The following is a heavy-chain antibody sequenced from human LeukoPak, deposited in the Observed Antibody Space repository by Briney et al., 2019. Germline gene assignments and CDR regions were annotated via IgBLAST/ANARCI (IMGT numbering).Heavy chain of an antibody. CDR2: ISWDGGST. CDR1: GFTFDHYT. D-gene: IGHD5-18*01. J-gene: IGHJ4*02. CDR3: AKTGGYSYGSPDY. Sequence: GGSLRLSCAASGFTFDHYTMHWVRQAPGKGLERVSLISWDGGSTYYADSVKGRFTISRDNSKNSLSLQMNSLRAEDTALYYCAKTGGYSYGSPDYWGQGTLVTVSS. V-gene: IGHV3-43*01.